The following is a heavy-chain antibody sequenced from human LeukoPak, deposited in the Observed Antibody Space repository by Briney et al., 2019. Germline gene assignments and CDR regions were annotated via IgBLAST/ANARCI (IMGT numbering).Heavy chain of an antibody. Sequence: PGGSLRLSCAASGFTFDDYAMHWVRQAPGKGLEWVSGISWNSGSIGYADSVKGRFTISRDNAKNSLYLQMNSLRAEDMALYYCAKDMCYDILTGCPHGYWGQGTLVTVSS. CDR3: AKDMCYDILTGCPHGY. CDR2: ISWNSGSI. V-gene: IGHV3-9*03. D-gene: IGHD3-9*01. J-gene: IGHJ4*02. CDR1: GFTFDDYA.